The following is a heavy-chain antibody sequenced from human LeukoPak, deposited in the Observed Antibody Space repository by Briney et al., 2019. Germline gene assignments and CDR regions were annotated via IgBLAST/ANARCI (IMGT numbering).Heavy chain of an antibody. CDR3: AKGFSFSNGWSFDY. J-gene: IGHJ4*02. D-gene: IGHD6-19*01. Sequence: GGSLRLSCAASGFTFSSYGMHWVRQAPGRGLEWVAIIWYDGSNKYCVDSVKGRFTISRDNSKNTLYLQMNSLRAEDTAVYYCAKGFSFSNGWSFDYWGQGTLVTVSS. CDR1: GFTFSSYG. V-gene: IGHV3-33*06. CDR2: IWYDGSNK.